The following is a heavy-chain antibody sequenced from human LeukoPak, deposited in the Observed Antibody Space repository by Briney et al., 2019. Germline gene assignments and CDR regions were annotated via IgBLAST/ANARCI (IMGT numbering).Heavy chain of an antibody. CDR2: ISGGGETT. V-gene: IGHV3-23*01. CDR1: GFTFNIYP. Sequence: GGSLRLSCVASGFTFNIYPMSWVRQAPGKGLEWVSAISGGGETTLYADSVEGRFTISRDNSRNTLFLQMSSLRAEDTAVYFCAGKSPTTRRQHAFDIWGRGTMVTVSS. D-gene: IGHD1-1*01. CDR3: AGKSPTTRRQHAFDI. J-gene: IGHJ3*02.